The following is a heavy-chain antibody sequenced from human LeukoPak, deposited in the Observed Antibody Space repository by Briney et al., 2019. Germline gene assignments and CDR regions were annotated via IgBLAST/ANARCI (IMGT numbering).Heavy chain of an antibody. Sequence: PSETLSLTCTVSGGSISSGSYYWSWIRQPAGKGLGWIGRIYTSGSTNYNPSLKSRVTISVDTSKNQFSLKLSSVTAADTAVYYCARVGITMALDYWGQGTLVTVSS. J-gene: IGHJ4*02. CDR1: GGSISSGSYY. CDR2: IYTSGST. CDR3: ARVGITMALDY. V-gene: IGHV4-61*02. D-gene: IGHD3-10*01.